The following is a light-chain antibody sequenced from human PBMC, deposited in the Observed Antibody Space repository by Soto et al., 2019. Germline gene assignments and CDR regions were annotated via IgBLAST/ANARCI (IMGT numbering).Light chain of an antibody. CDR1: QSVSNK. J-gene: IGKJ4*01. CDR3: QEYNYWHPIT. Sequence: EIVMTQSPATLSVSPGERATLSCRASQSVSNKLAWYQQKPGQAPRLLIYGASSRATGIPDRFSGSGSGTDFTLTISRLEPEDFAVYYCQEYNYWHPITFGGGTKVDIK. CDR2: GAS. V-gene: IGKV3D-15*01.